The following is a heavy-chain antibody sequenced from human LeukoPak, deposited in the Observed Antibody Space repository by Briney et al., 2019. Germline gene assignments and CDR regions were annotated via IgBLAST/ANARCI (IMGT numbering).Heavy chain of an antibody. CDR1: GYTFTGYY. V-gene: IGHV1-2*06. CDR2: INPNSGGT. D-gene: IGHD6-6*01. Sequence: ASVKVSCKASGYTFTGYYMHWVRQAPGQGLGWMGRINPNSGGTNYAQKFRGRGTMTRDTSISTAYMELSRLRSDDTAVDYCARVGRREQLGKNWFDPWGQGTLVTVSS. CDR3: ARVGRREQLGKNWFDP. J-gene: IGHJ5*02.